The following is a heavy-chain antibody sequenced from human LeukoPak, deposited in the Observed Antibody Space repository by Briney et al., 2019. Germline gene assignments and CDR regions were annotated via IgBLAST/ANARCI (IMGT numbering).Heavy chain of an antibody. CDR1: GFIFSDFY. D-gene: IGHD3-3*01. Sequence: GSLRLSCAASGFIFSDFYMSWFRQTPGKGLEWVSYLSSGGTYPNYADSVKGRFTISRDNAKNLVYLQMNSLRVEDTAVYYCARPVGGFDRSGYYPNHWGQGILVTVSA. CDR2: LSSGGTYP. V-gene: IGHV3-11*06. J-gene: IGHJ4*02. CDR3: ARPVGGFDRSGYYPNH.